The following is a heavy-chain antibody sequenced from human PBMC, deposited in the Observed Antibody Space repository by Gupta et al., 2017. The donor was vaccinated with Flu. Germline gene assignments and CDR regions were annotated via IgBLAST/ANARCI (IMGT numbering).Heavy chain of an antibody. D-gene: IGHD1-26*01. Sequence: QLQLQESGPGLVKPSETLSPPCTVSGGSISSSSYYWGWIRQPPGKGLEWIGSIYYSRSTYYNPSLKSRVTISVDTSKNQFSLKLSSVTAADTAVYYCAIEGMWVGDYYYGMDVWSQGTTVTVSS. CDR1: GGSISSSSYY. J-gene: IGHJ6*02. CDR2: IYYSRST. V-gene: IGHV4-39*02. CDR3: AIEGMWVGDYYYGMDV.